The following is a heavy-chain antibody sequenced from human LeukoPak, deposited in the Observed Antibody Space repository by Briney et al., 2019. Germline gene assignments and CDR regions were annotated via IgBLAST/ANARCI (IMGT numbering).Heavy chain of an antibody. CDR1: GFTFDDYA. J-gene: IGHJ4*02. Sequence: PGGSLRLSCAASGFTFDDYAMHWVWQAPGKGLEWVSGISWNSGSIGYADSVKGRFTISRDNAKNSLYLQMNSLRAEDTALYYCAKDIRVSSSWYGSSFDYWGQGTLVTVSS. D-gene: IGHD6-13*01. CDR2: ISWNSGSI. CDR3: AKDIRVSSSWYGSSFDY. V-gene: IGHV3-9*01.